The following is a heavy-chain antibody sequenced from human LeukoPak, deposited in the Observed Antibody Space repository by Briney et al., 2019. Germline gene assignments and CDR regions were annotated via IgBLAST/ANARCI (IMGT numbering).Heavy chain of an antibody. Sequence: PGGSLRLSCAASGFTFSSYSMNWVRQAPGKGLEWVSYISSSSSTIYYADSVKGRFTISRDNAKNSLYLQMNSLRAEDTAVYYCARAHLVAVAAEIDYWGQGTLVTVSS. J-gene: IGHJ4*02. CDR2: ISSSSSTI. V-gene: IGHV3-48*01. D-gene: IGHD6-19*01. CDR1: GFTFSSYS. CDR3: ARAHLVAVAAEIDY.